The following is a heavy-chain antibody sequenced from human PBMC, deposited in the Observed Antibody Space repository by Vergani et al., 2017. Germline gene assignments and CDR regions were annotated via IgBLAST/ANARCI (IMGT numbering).Heavy chain of an antibody. Sequence: QVQLVESGGGVVQPGRSLRLSCAASGFTFSSYGMHWVRQAPGKGLEWVAVISYDGSNKYYADSVKGRFTISRDNSKNTLYLQMNSLRAEDTAVYYCAKNGTSARARRRLGMDYWGQGTLVTVSS. J-gene: IGHJ4*02. CDR3: AKNGTSARARRRLGMDY. V-gene: IGHV3-30*18. CDR2: ISYDGSNK. D-gene: IGHD2/OR15-2a*01. CDR1: GFTFSSYG.